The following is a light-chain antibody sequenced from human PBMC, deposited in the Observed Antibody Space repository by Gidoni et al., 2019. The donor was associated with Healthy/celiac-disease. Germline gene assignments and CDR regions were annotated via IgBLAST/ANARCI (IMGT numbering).Light chain of an antibody. CDR1: SSDVGGYNY. V-gene: IGLV2-14*01. CDR3: SSYTSSSTYVV. CDR2: DVS. J-gene: IGLJ2*01. Sequence: QSALTQPASVSGSPGQSNTISCTGPSSDVGGYNYFSWYQQHPGTAPKLMIYDVSNRPSGASNRFSGSKSGNTASLTTSGLQAEEEADYYCSSYTSSSTYVVVGGGTKPTVL.